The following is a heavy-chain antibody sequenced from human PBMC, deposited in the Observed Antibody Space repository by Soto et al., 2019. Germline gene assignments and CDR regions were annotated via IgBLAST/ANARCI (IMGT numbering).Heavy chain of an antibody. CDR2: IYYSGST. Sequence: SETLSLTCTVSGGSISSYYWSWIRQPPGKGLEWIGYIYYSGSTNYNPSLKSRVTILVDTSKNQFSLKLSSVTAADTAVYYCARGDRNIVGVGWGQGTLVTVSS. V-gene: IGHV4-59*01. CDR1: GGSISSYY. CDR3: ARGDRNIVGVG. D-gene: IGHD1-26*01. J-gene: IGHJ4*02.